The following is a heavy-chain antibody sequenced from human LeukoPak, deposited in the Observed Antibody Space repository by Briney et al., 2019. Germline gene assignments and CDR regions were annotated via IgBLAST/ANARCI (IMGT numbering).Heavy chain of an antibody. J-gene: IGHJ2*01. CDR1: GGSFSGYY. CDR2: INNSGST. D-gene: IGHD2-21*02. V-gene: IGHV4-34*01. Sequence: SETLSLTCAVYGGSFSGYYWIWIRQPPGKGLEWIGEINNSGSTNYNPSRKSRVTISVDTSKNQFSLKLSCVTAADTAVYYCARTRYIVVVTAGPWYFDLWGRGTLVTVSS. CDR3: ARTRYIVVVTAGPWYFDL.